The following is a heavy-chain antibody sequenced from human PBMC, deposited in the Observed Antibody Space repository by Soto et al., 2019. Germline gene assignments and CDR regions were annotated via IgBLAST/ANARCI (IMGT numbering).Heavy chain of an antibody. CDR2: IIPIFGTA. J-gene: IGHJ4*02. CDR1: GYTFSSYA. Sequence: QVQLVQSGAEVKKPGASVKVSCKASGYTFSSYAISWVRQAPGQGLEWMGGIIPIFGTANYAQKFQGRVTITADESTSTAYMELSSLRSEDTAVYYCARESRYPNYVRPIFDYWGQGTLVTVSS. V-gene: IGHV1-69*01. CDR3: ARESRYPNYVRPIFDY. D-gene: IGHD1-7*01.